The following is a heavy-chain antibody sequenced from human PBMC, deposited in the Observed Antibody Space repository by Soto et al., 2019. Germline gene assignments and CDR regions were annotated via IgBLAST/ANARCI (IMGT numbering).Heavy chain of an antibody. CDR3: AKDIGFLEWYSDFYFDY. CDR1: GFTFDDYA. CDR2: ISWNSGSI. V-gene: IGHV3-9*01. D-gene: IGHD3-3*01. J-gene: IGHJ4*02. Sequence: EVQLVESGGGLVQPGRSLRLSCAASGFTFDDYAMHWVRQAPGKGLEWVSGISWNSGSIGYADSVKGRFTISRDNAKNSLYLQMNSLRAEDTALYYCAKDIGFLEWYSDFYFDYWGQETLVTVSS.